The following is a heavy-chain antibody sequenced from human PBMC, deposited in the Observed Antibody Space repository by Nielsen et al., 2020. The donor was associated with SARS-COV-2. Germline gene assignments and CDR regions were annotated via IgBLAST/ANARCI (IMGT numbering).Heavy chain of an antibody. CDR2: INHSGST. J-gene: IGHJ6*02. Sequence: SETLSLTCAVYGGSFSGYYWSWIRQPPGKGLEWIGEINHSGSTNYNPSLKSRVTISVDTSKNQFSLKLSSVTAADTAVYYCARLRVVPALYYYGMDVWGQGTTVTDSS. V-gene: IGHV4-34*01. CDR3: ARLRVVPALYYYGMDV. D-gene: IGHD2-2*01. CDR1: GGSFSGYY.